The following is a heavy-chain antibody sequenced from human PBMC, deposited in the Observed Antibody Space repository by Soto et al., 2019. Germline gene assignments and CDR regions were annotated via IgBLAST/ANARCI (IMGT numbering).Heavy chain of an antibody. D-gene: IGHD4-17*01. CDR2: MSGSGGST. V-gene: IGHV3-23*01. Sequence: EVQLLESGGGLVQPGGSLRLSCAASGFTFSSYAMSWVRQAPGKGLEWVSAMSGSGGSTYYADSVKGRFTISRDTSKNTLYLQMNSLRAEDTAVYYCAKQVGRSKDYGDPIEYFQHWGQGTLVTVSS. CDR1: GFTFSSYA. J-gene: IGHJ1*01. CDR3: AKQVGRSKDYGDPIEYFQH.